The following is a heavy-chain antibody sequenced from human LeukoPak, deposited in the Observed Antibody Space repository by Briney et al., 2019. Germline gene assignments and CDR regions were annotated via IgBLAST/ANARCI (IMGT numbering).Heavy chain of an antibody. CDR3: ARDRVADIVATV. V-gene: IGHV4-30-2*01. D-gene: IGHD5-12*01. CDR1: GGSISSGGYY. J-gene: IGHJ4*02. Sequence: SQTLSLTCTVSGGSISSGGYYWSWIRQPPGKGLEWIGYIYHSGSTYYNPSLKSRVTISVDRSKNQFSLKLSSVTAADTAVYYCARDRVADIVATVWGQGTLVTVSS. CDR2: IYHSGST.